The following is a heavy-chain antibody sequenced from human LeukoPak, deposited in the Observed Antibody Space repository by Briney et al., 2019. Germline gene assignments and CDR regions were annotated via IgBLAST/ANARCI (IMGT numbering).Heavy chain of an antibody. CDR1: GGTFSSYA. D-gene: IGHD1-7*01. Sequence: ASVTVSCTASGGTFSSYAISWVRQAPGQGLEWMGRIIPILGIANYAQKFQGRVTITADKSTSTAYMELSSLRSEDTAVYYCARDITGTFSPVVVAWFDPWGQGTLVTVSS. CDR3: ARDITGTFSPVVVAWFDP. CDR2: IIPILGIA. J-gene: IGHJ5*02. V-gene: IGHV1-69*04.